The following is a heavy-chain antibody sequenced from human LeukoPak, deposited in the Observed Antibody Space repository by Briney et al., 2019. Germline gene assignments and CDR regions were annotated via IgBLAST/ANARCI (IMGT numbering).Heavy chain of an antibody. Sequence: ASVKVSCKASGYTFTSYGISWVRQAPGQGLEWMGWISAYNGNTNYAQKLQGRVTMTTDTSTSTAYMELRSLRSDDTAVYCCARARITMIVVAPDYWGQGTLVTVSS. CDR1: GYTFTSYG. CDR2: ISAYNGNT. D-gene: IGHD3-22*01. CDR3: ARARITMIVVAPDY. V-gene: IGHV1-18*01. J-gene: IGHJ4*02.